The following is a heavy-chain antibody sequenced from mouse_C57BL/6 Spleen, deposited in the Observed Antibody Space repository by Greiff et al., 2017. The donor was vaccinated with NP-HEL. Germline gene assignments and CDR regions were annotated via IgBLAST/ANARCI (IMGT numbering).Heavy chain of an antibody. V-gene: IGHV1-53*01. CDR2: INPSNGGT. J-gene: IGHJ2*01. D-gene: IGHD1-1*01. CDR3: ARITTVVAPYFDY. CDR1: GYTFTSYW. Sequence: VQLKQPGTELVKPGASVKLSCKASGYTFTSYWMHWVKQRPGQGLEWIGNINPSNGGTNYNEKFKSKATLTVDKSSSTAYMQLSSLTSEDSAVYYCARITTVVAPYFDYWGQGTTLTVSS.